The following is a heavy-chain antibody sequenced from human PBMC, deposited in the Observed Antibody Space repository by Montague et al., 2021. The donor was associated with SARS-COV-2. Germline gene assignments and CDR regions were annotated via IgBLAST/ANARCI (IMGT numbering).Heavy chain of an antibody. Sequence: SETLSLTCTVSGGSVSSATYYWSWIRQPPGKGLEWIGYINYSGSTSYNPSLKSRVTISVDMSKNQFSLKLNSVTAADTAVYYRASSGGYYYYYQGVDVWGQGTTVTVSS. J-gene: IGHJ6*02. CDR3: ASSGGYYYYYQGVDV. CDR2: INYSGST. V-gene: IGHV4-61*01. D-gene: IGHD3-10*01. CDR1: GGSVSSATYY.